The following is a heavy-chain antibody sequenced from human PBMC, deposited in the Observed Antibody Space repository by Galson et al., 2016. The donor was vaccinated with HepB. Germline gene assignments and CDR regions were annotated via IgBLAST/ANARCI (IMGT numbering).Heavy chain of an antibody. J-gene: IGHJ5*02. D-gene: IGHD1-7*01. V-gene: IGHV3-7*01. CDR2: IKQDRSKI. CDR1: GFTFSSFW. Sequence: SLRLSCAASGFTFSSFWMSWVRQAPGKGLEWVADIKQDRSKIFYMESVKGRFIISRDNAKNSLYLQMNSLRAEDTAVYYCARYNWKYAPFDTWGQGTLVTVSS. CDR3: ARYNWKYAPFDT.